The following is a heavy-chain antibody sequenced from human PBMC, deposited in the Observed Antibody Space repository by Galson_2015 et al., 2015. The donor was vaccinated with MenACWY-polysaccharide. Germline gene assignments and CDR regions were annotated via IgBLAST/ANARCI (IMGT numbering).Heavy chain of an antibody. V-gene: IGHV3-30*18. CDR1: GFTFSSYG. CDR3: AKDGPLFSMIGQLNY. J-gene: IGHJ4*02. D-gene: IGHD2/OR15-2a*01. Sequence: SLRLSCAASGFTFSSYGMHWVRQAPGKELEWVAVISYDGSNKYYADSVKGRFTISRDNSKNTLYLQMNSLRAEDTAVYYCAKDGPLFSMIGQLNYWGQGTLVTVSS. CDR2: ISYDGSNK.